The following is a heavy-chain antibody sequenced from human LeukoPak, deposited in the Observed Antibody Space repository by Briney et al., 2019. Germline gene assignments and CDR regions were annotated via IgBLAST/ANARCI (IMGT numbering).Heavy chain of an antibody. Sequence: PSHTLSLTCTVSGGSISSFYWSWIRQPAGKGLEWIGRFYTSGSTNYNPSLKSRVTMSVDTSKNQLSLKLSSVTAADTAVYYCARVALIEGFYYYMDVWGKGTTVTVSS. CDR1: GGSISSFY. D-gene: IGHD3-22*01. CDR3: ARVALIEGFYYYMDV. CDR2: FYTSGST. J-gene: IGHJ6*03. V-gene: IGHV4-4*07.